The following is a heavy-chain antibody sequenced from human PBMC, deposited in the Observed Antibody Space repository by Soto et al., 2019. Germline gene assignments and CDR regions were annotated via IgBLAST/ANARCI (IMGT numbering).Heavy chain of an antibody. CDR3: ATRWGYFDF. Sequence: QMQLVESGGGLVKPGGSLRLSCAASGFTFSDYYMSWIRQAPGKGLEWISYITSSGDTIYYTDSVKGRFTISRDNAKKSLFLDMQNLRAADTAVYYCATRWGYFDFWGRGTLVTVSS. CDR1: GFTFSDYY. V-gene: IGHV3-11*01. J-gene: IGHJ2*01. CDR2: ITSSGDTI.